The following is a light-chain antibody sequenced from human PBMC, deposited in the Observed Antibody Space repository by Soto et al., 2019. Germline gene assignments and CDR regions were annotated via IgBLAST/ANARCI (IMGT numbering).Light chain of an antibody. CDR1: QTVSRSY. CDR3: QHFDSSPI. V-gene: IGKV3-20*01. CDR2: GAS. J-gene: IGKJ4*01. Sequence: EIVLTQSPGTLSLSPGESATLSCRASQTVSRSYFVWYQQKPGQAPRLLIYGASARAPGIPDRFSGTGSGTESTLTISRLEPEDFAVYFCQHFDSSPIFGGGTKVEIK.